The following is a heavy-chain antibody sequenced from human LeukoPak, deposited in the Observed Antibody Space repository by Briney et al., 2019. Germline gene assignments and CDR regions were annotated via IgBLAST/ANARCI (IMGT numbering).Heavy chain of an antibody. Sequence: SETLSLTCAVFGESFSGFYWNWIRQAPGKGLEWIGEINHSGRANYNPSLKSRLTMSVDTSKNQFSLKLTSVTAADTAVYYWARPKAGYSSTDAFDIWGQGTMVTVSS. D-gene: IGHD6-19*01. CDR1: GESFSGFY. V-gene: IGHV4-34*01. J-gene: IGHJ3*02. CDR3: ARPKAGYSSTDAFDI. CDR2: INHSGRA.